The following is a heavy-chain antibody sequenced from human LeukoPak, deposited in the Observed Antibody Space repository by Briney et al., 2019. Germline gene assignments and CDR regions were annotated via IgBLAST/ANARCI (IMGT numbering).Heavy chain of an antibody. V-gene: IGHV4-34*01. Sequence: SETLSLTCAVYGGSFSGYYWSWIRQPPGKGLEWIGEINHSGSTNYNPSLKSRVTISVDTSKNQFSLKLSSVTAADTAVYYCARNGVTIFGVAPSAFDIWVQGTMVTVSS. CDR2: INHSGST. CDR1: GGSFSGYY. J-gene: IGHJ3*02. D-gene: IGHD3-3*01. CDR3: ARNGVTIFGVAPSAFDI.